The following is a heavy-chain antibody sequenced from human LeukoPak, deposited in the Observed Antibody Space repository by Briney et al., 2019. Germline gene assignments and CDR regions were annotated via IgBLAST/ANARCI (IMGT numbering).Heavy chain of an antibody. CDR3: ARAGGYCSGGSCYSNWFDP. J-gene: IGHJ5*02. V-gene: IGHV4-30-2*01. Sequence: PSETLSLTCAVSGGSISSGGSSWSWIRQPPGKGLEWIGYIYHSGSTHYNPSLKSRVTISVDRSKNQFSLKLSSVTAADTAVYYCARAGGYCSGGSCYSNWFDPWGQGTLVTVSS. D-gene: IGHD2-15*01. CDR1: GGSISSGGSS. CDR2: IYHSGST.